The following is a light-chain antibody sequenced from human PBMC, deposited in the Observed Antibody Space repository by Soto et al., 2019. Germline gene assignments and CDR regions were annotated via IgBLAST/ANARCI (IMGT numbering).Light chain of an antibody. CDR3: QQYGSSPLYT. CDR1: QSVSSSY. CDR2: GAS. Sequence: EIVLTQSPGTLSLSPGERATLSCRASQSVSSSYLAWYQQKPGQAPRLLIYGASSRATGIPDRFSGSGSGTDFTLTISRPEPEDFAVYYCQQYGSSPLYTFGQGNKLEIK. J-gene: IGKJ2*01. V-gene: IGKV3-20*01.